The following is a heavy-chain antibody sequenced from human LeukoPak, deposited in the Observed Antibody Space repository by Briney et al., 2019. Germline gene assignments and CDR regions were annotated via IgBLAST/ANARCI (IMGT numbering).Heavy chain of an antibody. V-gene: IGHV3-7*01. CDR3: AREYDILTY. J-gene: IGHJ4*02. CDR2: IKQDGSEK. Sequence: TGGSLRLSCAASGFTFSSHAMSSVRQAPGKGLEWAANIKQDGSEKYYVDSVKGRFTISRDDAKNSLYLQMNSLRAEDTAVYYCAREYDILTYWGQGTLVTVSS. CDR1: GFTFSSHA. D-gene: IGHD3-9*01.